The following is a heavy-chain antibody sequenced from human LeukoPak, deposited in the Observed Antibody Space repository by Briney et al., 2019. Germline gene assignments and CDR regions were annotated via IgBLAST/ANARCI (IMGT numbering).Heavy chain of an antibody. D-gene: IGHD2-15*01. J-gene: IGHJ4*02. CDR1: GFTFSSYS. CDR2: IRSSSSNI. CDR3: AKDRRGYCSGGSCYDPRLNY. Sequence: GGSLRLSCAASGFTFSSYSMNWVRQAPGKGLEWVSSIRSSSSNIYYADSMKGRFTISRDNAKNSLYLQMNSLRAEDTAVYYCAKDRRGYCSGGSCYDPRLNYWGQGTLVTVSS. V-gene: IGHV3-21*01.